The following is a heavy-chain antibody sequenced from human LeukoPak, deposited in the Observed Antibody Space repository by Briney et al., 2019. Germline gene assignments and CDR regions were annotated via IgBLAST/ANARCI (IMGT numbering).Heavy chain of an antibody. Sequence: GASVKVSCKASGYTFTSYDINWVRQATGQGLEWMGWMNPNSGNTGYAQKFQGRVTITRNTSISTAYMELSSLRSEDTAVYYCARGAHYDFWSGGGFDYWGQGTLVTVSS. V-gene: IGHV1-8*03. J-gene: IGHJ4*02. CDR2: MNPNSGNT. D-gene: IGHD3-3*01. CDR1: GYTFTSYD. CDR3: ARGAHYDFWSGGGFDY.